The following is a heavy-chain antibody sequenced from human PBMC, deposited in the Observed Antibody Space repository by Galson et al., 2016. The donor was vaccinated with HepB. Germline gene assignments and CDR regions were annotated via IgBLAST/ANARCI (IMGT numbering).Heavy chain of an antibody. Sequence: SLRLSCAASGFTFSSYDMHWVRQATGKGLEWLSTIGTAGDTYYPGSVKGRFTLSRENAKNYLHLQINSPGAGDTAVYYCAIGAARPGDWYFDLWGRGTLVTVSS. CDR3: AIGAARPGDWYFDL. CDR2: IGTAGDT. V-gene: IGHV3-13*04. D-gene: IGHD6-6*01. CDR1: GFTFSSYD. J-gene: IGHJ2*01.